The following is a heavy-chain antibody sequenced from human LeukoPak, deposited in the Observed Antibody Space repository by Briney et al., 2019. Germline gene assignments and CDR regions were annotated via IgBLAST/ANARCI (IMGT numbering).Heavy chain of an antibody. CDR3: ARDSRSGWGNWFDP. D-gene: IGHD6-19*01. Sequence: PSETLSLTCTVSGGSISSSSYYWGWIRQPPGKGLEWVGSIYYRGSTYYNPSLKSRVAISVDTSKNRFSLKLSSVTAADTAVYYCARDSRSGWGNWFDPWGQGTLVTVSS. J-gene: IGHJ5*02. CDR2: IYYRGST. V-gene: IGHV4-39*07. CDR1: GGSISSSSYY.